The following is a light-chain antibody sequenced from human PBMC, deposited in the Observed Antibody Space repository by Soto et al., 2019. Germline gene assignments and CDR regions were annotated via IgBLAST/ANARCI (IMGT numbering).Light chain of an antibody. CDR1: SSNIGAHYD. V-gene: IGLV1-40*01. J-gene: IGLJ1*01. CDR3: NSYTSNNTYV. CDR2: GNS. Sequence: QSVLTQPPSVSGAPGQRVTISCTGSSSNIGAHYDVHWYQQLPGTAPKLLIYGNSNRPSGVPDRFSGSKSGTSASLAITGLQAEDEADYYCNSYTSNNTYVFGTGTKVTVL.